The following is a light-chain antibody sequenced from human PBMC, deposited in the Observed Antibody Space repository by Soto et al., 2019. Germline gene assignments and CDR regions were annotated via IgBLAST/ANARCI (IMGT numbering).Light chain of an antibody. Sequence: DIVMTQSPDSLAVSLGEWATINCKSSQSVLYSSNNKNYLAWYQQKPGQPPKLLISWASIRESGVPDRFSGSRSGTDFTLAISSLQAEDVAVYYCQHSYSTPPTFGQGTKVEI. CDR1: QSVLYSSNNKNY. CDR2: WAS. J-gene: IGKJ1*01. CDR3: QHSYSTPPT. V-gene: IGKV4-1*01.